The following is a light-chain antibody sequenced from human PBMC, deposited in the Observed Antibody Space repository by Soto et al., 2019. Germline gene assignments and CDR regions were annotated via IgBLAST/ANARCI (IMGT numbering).Light chain of an antibody. J-gene: IGLJ3*02. CDR2: EVS. Sequence: QSALTQPPSASGSPGQSVTISCTGTSSDVGGYNYVSWYQQHPGKAPKLMIYEVSKRPSGVPDRFSGSKSGNTASLTVSGLQTEDEADYYCSSYARSRIQEVFGGGTKLTVL. CDR1: SSDVGGYNY. V-gene: IGLV2-8*01. CDR3: SSYARSRIQEV.